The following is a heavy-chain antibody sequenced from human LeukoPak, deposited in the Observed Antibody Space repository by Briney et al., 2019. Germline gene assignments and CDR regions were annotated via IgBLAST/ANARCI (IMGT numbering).Heavy chain of an antibody. CDR2: IIPIFGTA. CDR3: ASGEYCGGDCYSDY. CDR1: GGTFSSYA. Sequence: SVKVSCKASGGTFSSYAISWVRLAPGQGLEWMGGIIPIFGTANYAQKFQGRVTITADESTSTAYMELSSLRSEDTAVYYCASGEYCGGDCYSDYWGQGTLVTVSS. J-gene: IGHJ4*02. V-gene: IGHV1-69*01. D-gene: IGHD2-21*01.